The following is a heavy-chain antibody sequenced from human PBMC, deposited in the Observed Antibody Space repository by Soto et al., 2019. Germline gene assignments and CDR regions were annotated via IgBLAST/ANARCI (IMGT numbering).Heavy chain of an antibody. V-gene: IGHV4-59*01. CDR1: GGAISSYY. J-gene: IGHJ6*02. CDR2: IYYSVST. CDR3: ARDQGVAATGTYGMDV. D-gene: IGHD1-26*01. Sequence: SDTLSLTCTVSGGAISSYYSSWILQPPGKGLEWIGYIYYSVSTNYNPPLKSRVTISVDTSKNQLSLKLSSVTAADTAVYYCARDQGVAATGTYGMDVWGQGTTVTVCS.